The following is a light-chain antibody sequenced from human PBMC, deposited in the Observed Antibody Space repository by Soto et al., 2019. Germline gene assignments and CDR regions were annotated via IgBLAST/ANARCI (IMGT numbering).Light chain of an antibody. V-gene: IGLV2-14*01. CDR2: AVS. CDR3: SSHTSDSSYV. Sequence: QSVLTQPASVSGSPGQSITISCTGTSSDVGLYDYVSWYQQHPGKAPQLMIYAVSNRPSGVSNRFSASKSGNKASLFISGLQAEDEADYYCSSHTSDSSYVFGSGTKVTVL. CDR1: SSDVGLYDY. J-gene: IGLJ1*01.